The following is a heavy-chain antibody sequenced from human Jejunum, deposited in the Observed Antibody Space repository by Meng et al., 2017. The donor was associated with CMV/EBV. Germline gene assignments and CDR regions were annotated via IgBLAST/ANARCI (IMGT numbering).Heavy chain of an antibody. Sequence: SNYWFRGVGPMPGTGRGWMGVSCADDSDNRYDPSFEGQVTITVAKYIDTAYLQWSSLKASDTAMYYCARGAERITTFGVVLSWFAPWGQGTLVTVSS. J-gene: IGHJ5*02. CDR3: ARGAERITTFGVVLSWFAP. CDR1: SNYW. CDR2: SCADDSDN. V-gene: IGHV5-51*01. D-gene: IGHD3-3*01.